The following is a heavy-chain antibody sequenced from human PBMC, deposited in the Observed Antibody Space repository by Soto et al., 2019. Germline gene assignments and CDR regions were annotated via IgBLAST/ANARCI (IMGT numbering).Heavy chain of an antibody. J-gene: IGHJ4*02. CDR2: THTKSGFT. Sequence: QVQLVQSGAEVKKPGASVKVSCKASGYTFTRYDINWLRQAPGHGLEWMGWTHTKSGFTGSAQKFQGRITMTRDSSISTAYMELNSLRSEDTAVYYCARTDGDLDYWGQGTLVTVSS. CDR3: ARTDGDLDY. CDR1: GYTFTRYD. D-gene: IGHD4-17*01. V-gene: IGHV1-8*01.